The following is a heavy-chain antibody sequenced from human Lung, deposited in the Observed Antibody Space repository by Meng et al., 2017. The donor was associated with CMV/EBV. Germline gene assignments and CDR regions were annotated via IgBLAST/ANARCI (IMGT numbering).Heavy chain of an antibody. V-gene: IGHV3-30*18. J-gene: IGHJ4*02. CDR2: ISNDGGNK. CDR3: AKDLKAYGDYYFDY. CDR1: GFTFSNDG. Sequence: SGFTFSNDGMHWVRRAPGKGVEWLEVISNDGGNKHYADSVKGRCTISRYNSKNTLNLQMNSLRPEDTSVYYCAKDLKAYGDYYFDYWGQG. D-gene: IGHD4-17*01.